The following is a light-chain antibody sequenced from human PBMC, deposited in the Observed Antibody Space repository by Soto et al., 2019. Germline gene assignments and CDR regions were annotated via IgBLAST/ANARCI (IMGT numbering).Light chain of an antibody. Sequence: EIVLTQSPGTLSLSPGERATLSCRASQTVGKNYLAWFQQKPGQAPRLLIYGASSRATGIPDRFSGSGSGTDFTLAVGRLEPEDFAVYFCQQYAMSPFSFGGGPTVEI. J-gene: IGKJ4*01. CDR3: QQYAMSPFS. V-gene: IGKV3-20*01. CDR1: QTVGKNY. CDR2: GAS.